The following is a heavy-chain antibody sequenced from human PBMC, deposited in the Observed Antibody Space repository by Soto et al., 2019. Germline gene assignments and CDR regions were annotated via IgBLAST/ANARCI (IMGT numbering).Heavy chain of an antibody. D-gene: IGHD4-17*01. CDR2: IYHSGST. V-gene: IGHV4-30-2*01. CDR3: PRATVTRVDY. CDR1: GGSISSGGYS. Sequence: SETLSLTCAVSGGSISSGGYSWSWIREPPGKGLEGIGYIYHSGSTYYNPSLKSRVTISVDRAKNQFSLKLSSVTAADTAVYYFPRATVTRVDYWGQGPLVTVPS. J-gene: IGHJ4*02.